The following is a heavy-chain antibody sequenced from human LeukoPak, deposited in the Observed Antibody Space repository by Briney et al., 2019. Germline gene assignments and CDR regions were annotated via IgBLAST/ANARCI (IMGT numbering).Heavy chain of an antibody. CDR2: ISYDGSNK. V-gene: IGHV3-30*04. CDR3: ARDERGYSYGYSDY. J-gene: IGHJ4*02. D-gene: IGHD5-18*01. CDR1: GFTFSSYA. Sequence: PGGSLRLSCAASGFTFSSYAMHWVRQAPGKGLEWVAVISYDGSNKYYADSVKGRFTISGDNSENTLYLQMNSLRAEDTAVYYCARDERGYSYGYSDYWGQGTLVTVSS.